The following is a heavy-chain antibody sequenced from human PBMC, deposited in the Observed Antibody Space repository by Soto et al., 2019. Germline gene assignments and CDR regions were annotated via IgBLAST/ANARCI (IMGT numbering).Heavy chain of an antibody. Sequence: GESLKISCKGSGYSFTSYWIGWVRQMPGKGLEWMGIIYPGDSDTRYSPSFQGQVTISADKSISTAYLQWSSLKASDTAMYYCASPRGISGYDYFRLDYWGQGTLVTVSS. D-gene: IGHD5-12*01. CDR1: GYSFTSYW. CDR2: IYPGDSDT. J-gene: IGHJ4*02. CDR3: ASPRGISGYDYFRLDY. V-gene: IGHV5-51*01.